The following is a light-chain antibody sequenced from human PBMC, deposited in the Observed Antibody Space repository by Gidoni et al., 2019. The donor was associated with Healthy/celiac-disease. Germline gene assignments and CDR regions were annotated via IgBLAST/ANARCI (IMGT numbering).Light chain of an antibody. V-gene: IGKV3-20*01. CDR2: DAS. CDR1: QSVSSGY. Sequence: EIVSTQSPCTLSLLPGVRGTHSCRARQSVSSGYLDGYHQKPGQAPRLLLYDASSRAAGSPDRLIGSGSGTEFTLTISRLVPDDVAVFYCQQYGSSPQVTFGQGTRLEIK. J-gene: IGKJ5*01. CDR3: QQYGSSPQVT.